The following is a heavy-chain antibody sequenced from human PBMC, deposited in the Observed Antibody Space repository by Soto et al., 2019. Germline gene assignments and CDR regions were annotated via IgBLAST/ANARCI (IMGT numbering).Heavy chain of an antibody. Sequence: QVQLVQSGAEVKKPGASVKVSCNASGYTFTSYGISWVRQAPGQGLEWMGWISAYNGNTNYAQKLQGRVTMTTDTYTSTDYMELRSLRSDDTAVYYFARDRGTAMVRGVINYYYYYGMDVWGQGTTVTVSS. J-gene: IGHJ6*02. CDR3: ARDRGTAMVRGVINYYYYYGMDV. V-gene: IGHV1-18*01. CDR1: GYTFTSYG. CDR2: ISAYNGNT. D-gene: IGHD3-10*01.